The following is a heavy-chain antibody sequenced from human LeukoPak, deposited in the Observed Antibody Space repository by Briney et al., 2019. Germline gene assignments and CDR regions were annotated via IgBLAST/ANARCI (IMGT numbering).Heavy chain of an antibody. D-gene: IGHD1-26*01. V-gene: IGHV3-9*01. Sequence: PGGSLRLSCAASGFTFDDYAMHWVRQAPGKGLEWVSGISWNSGSIGYADSVKGRFTISRDNAKNSQYLQMNSLRAEDTALYYCAKSYLGGSYGGAFDIWGQGTMVTVSS. CDR3: AKSYLGGSYGGAFDI. CDR2: ISWNSGSI. CDR1: GFTFDDYA. J-gene: IGHJ3*02.